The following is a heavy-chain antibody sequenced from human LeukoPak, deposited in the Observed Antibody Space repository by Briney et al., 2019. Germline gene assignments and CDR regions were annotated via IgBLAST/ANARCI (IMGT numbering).Heavy chain of an antibody. CDR2: ISSSGSTI. V-gene: IGHV3-48*03. CDR1: GFTFSSYE. J-gene: IGHJ4*02. Sequence: GGSLRLSCAASGFTFSSYEMNWVRQAPGKGQEGVSYISSSGSTIYYADSVKGRFTISRDNAKNSLYLQMNSLRAEDTAVYYCARAGKWFLYYFDYWGQGTLVTVSS. CDR3: ARAGKWFLYYFDY. D-gene: IGHD3-22*01.